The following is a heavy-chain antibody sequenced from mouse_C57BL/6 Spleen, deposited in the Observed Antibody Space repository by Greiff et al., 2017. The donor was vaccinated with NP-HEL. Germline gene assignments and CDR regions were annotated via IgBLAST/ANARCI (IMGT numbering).Heavy chain of an antibody. Sequence: EVKLMESGGGLVKPGGSLKLSCAASGFTFSDYGMHWVRQAPEKGLEWVAYISSGSSTIYYADTVKGRFTISRDNAKNTLFLQMTSLRSEDTAMYYCARRYDGYYRAMDYWGQGTSVTVSS. V-gene: IGHV5-17*01. J-gene: IGHJ4*01. CDR1: GFTFSDYG. CDR2: ISSGSSTI. D-gene: IGHD2-3*01. CDR3: ARRYDGYYRAMDY.